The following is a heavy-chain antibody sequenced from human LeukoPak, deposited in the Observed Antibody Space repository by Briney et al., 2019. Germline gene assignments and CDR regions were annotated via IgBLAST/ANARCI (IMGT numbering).Heavy chain of an antibody. CDR2: ISWKSSNI. J-gene: IGHJ5*02. CDR1: GFTFDDYA. V-gene: IGHV3-9*01. CDR3: AKDSRAAAGRGWFDP. Sequence: GGSLRLSCAASGFTFDDYAMHWVRQAPGKGLEWVSGISWKSSNIVYADSVKGRFTISRDNGKNSLYLQMNSLRAEDTALYYCAKDSRAAAGRGWFDPWGQGTLVTVSS. D-gene: IGHD6-13*01.